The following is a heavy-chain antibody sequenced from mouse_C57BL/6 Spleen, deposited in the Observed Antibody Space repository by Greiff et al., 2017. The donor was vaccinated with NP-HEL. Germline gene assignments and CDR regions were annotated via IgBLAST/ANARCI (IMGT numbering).Heavy chain of an antibody. Sequence: QVQLQQPGTELVKPGASVKLSCKASGYTFTSYWMHWVKQRPGHGLEWIGNINPSNGGTNYNEKFKSKATLTVDKSSSTAYMQLSSLTSEDSAVYYCARETGGYWYFDVWGTGTTVTVSS. J-gene: IGHJ1*03. D-gene: IGHD4-1*01. CDR3: ARETGGYWYFDV. CDR1: GYTFTSYW. V-gene: IGHV1-53*01. CDR2: INPSNGGT.